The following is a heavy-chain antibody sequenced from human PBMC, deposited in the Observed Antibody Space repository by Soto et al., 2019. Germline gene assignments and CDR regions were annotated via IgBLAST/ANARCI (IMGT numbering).Heavy chain of an antibody. V-gene: IGHV4-31*03. D-gene: IGHD5-12*01. Sequence: QVQLQESGPGLVKPSQTLSLTCTVSGGSISSGGYYWIWIRQHPGKGLEWIGYISYTGSTYYNPSLLSRVTLSVDTSKTQFSRKLSSVTAADTAVYYCARDREMATISGYYGMDVWGQGTTVTVSS. CDR3: ARDREMATISGYYGMDV. CDR2: ISYTGST. J-gene: IGHJ6*02. CDR1: GGSISSGGYY.